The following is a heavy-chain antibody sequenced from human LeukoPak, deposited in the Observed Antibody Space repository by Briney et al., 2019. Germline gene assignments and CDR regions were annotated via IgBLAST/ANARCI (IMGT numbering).Heavy chain of an antibody. Sequence: TSETLSLTCTVSGGSISNYYRSWIRQPPGKGLQWIGYMYSSGTTNYNPSLKSRVTISVDTSKNQFSLTLSSVTAADTAVYYCARATTYGDADYWGQGTLVTVSS. CDR1: GGSISNYY. V-gene: IGHV4-59*01. CDR3: ARATTYGDADY. CDR2: MYSSGTT. D-gene: IGHD4-17*01. J-gene: IGHJ4*02.